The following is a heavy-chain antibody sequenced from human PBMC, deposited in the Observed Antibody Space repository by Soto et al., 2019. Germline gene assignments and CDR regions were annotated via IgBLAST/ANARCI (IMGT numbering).Heavy chain of an antibody. CDR2: LKSKTHGGTT. CDR3: TTGRSL. V-gene: IGHV3-15*07. CDR1: GFAITDAW. D-gene: IGHD2-15*01. J-gene: IGHJ4*02. Sequence: EMQLVESGGDLITPGGSLRLSCAASGFAITDAWMNWVRQAPGKGLEWVGRLKSKTHGGTTDYAAPVKGRFTISGDESRNTLYLQMNSLKTDDTAVYYCTTGRSLWGQGTLVTVSS.